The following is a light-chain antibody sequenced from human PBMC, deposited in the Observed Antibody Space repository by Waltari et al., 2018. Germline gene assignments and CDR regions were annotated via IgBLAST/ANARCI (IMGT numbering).Light chain of an antibody. CDR1: QSVTTN. CDR2: DAS. Sequence: EILMTQSPATLSVSPGERATLSCRASQSVTTNLAWYQQKPGQAPRLLIFDASTRATGVPARFSGSGSGTEFTLTISSLQSEDFAVDYCQQYTNWPQTFGQGTKVDI. CDR3: QQYTNWPQT. J-gene: IGKJ1*01. V-gene: IGKV3-15*01.